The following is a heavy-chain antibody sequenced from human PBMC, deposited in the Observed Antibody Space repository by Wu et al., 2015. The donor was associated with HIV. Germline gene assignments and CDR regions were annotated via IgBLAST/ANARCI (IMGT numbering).Heavy chain of an antibody. V-gene: IGHV1-18*01. CDR1: GYTFTSYG. Sequence: QVQLVQSGAEVKKPGASVKVSCKASGYTFTSYGLSWVRQAPGQGLEWMGWISAYNGNTNNAQKFQGRVTMSTDTSTSTAHMELRSLRSDDTAVYYCARDWVGATTGNYYYYMDVWGKGTTVTVSS. CDR2: ISAYNGNT. D-gene: IGHD1-26*01. J-gene: IGHJ6*03. CDR3: ARDWVGATTGNYYYYMDV.